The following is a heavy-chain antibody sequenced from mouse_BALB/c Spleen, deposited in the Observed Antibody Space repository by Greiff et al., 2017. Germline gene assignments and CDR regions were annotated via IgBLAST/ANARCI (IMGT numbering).Heavy chain of an antibody. CDR1: GYTFTDYA. CDR2: ISTYYGDA. J-gene: IGHJ4*01. V-gene: IGHV1S137*01. Sequence: QVQLQQSGAELVRPGVSVKISFKGSGYTFTDYAMHWVKQSHAKSLEWIGVISTYYGDASYNQKFKGKATMTVDKSSSTAYMELARLTSEDSAIYYCARCGTSYYYAMDYGGQGTSGTVSS. CDR3: ARCGTSYYYAMDY. D-gene: IGHD3-3*01.